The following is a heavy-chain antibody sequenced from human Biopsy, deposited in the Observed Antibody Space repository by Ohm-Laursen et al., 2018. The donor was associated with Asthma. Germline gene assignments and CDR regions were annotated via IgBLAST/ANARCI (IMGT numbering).Heavy chain of an antibody. V-gene: IGHV1-46*01. CDR2: INPSGGST. D-gene: IGHD1-26*01. Sequence: GSSVKVSCKVHGDILSSFGIKWVRKAPGQGLEWMGIINPSGGSTSYAQKFQGRVTMTRDTSTSAVYMELSSLRSEDTAVYYCARAGALIVGATMGYWGQGTLVTVSS. CDR1: GDILSSFG. CDR3: ARAGALIVGATMGY. J-gene: IGHJ4*02.